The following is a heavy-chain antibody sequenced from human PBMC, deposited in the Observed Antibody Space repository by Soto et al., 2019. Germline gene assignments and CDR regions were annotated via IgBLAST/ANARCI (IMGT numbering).Heavy chain of an antibody. CDR2: IYWDDDK. J-gene: IGHJ4*02. CDR1: GFSLSTSGVG. D-gene: IGHD3-10*01. V-gene: IGHV2-5*02. Sequence: QITLKESGPTLVKPTQTLTLTCNFSGFSLSTSGVGVGWIRQPPGKALEWLALIYWDDDKRYSPSLKRRLTITKDTSKNQVVLTMTNLDPVDKATYYCVHIRYGSGLFDYWGQGTLVPVSS. CDR3: VHIRYGSGLFDY.